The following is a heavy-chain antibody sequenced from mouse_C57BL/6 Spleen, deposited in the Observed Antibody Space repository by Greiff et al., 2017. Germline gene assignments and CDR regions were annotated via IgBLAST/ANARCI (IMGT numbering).Heavy chain of an antibody. CDR2: IDPSDSET. D-gene: IGHD3-2*02. Sequence: VQLQQPGAELVRPGSSVKLSCKASGYTFTSYWMHWVKQRPIQGLEWIGNIDPSDSETHYNQKFKDKATLTVDKSSSTAYMQLSSLTSEGSAVYYCAREETAQASAWFADWGQGTLVTVSA. CDR3: AREETAQASAWFAD. CDR1: GYTFTSYW. J-gene: IGHJ3*01. V-gene: IGHV1-52*01.